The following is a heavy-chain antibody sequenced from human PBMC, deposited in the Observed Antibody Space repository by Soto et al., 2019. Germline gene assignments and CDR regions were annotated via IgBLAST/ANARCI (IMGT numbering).Heavy chain of an antibody. CDR3: SRGLSRTLLFDS. CDR1: GFTVSSNY. V-gene: IGHV3-53*04. CDR2: LYSGGTT. J-gene: IGHJ4*02. Sequence: GGSLRLSCAASGFTVSSNYMSWVRQPPGKGLEWVSILYSGGTTYYADSVKGRFTISRHDSSNTLFLQMNSLRAEDTAVYYCSRGLSRTLLFDSWGQGTLVTVSS.